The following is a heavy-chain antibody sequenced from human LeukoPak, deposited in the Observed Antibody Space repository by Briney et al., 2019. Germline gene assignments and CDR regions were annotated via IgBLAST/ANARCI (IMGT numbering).Heavy chain of an antibody. CDR3: VGDGSGSYYTYYFDY. D-gene: IGHD3-10*01. CDR1: GGTFSSYA. J-gene: IGHJ4*02. V-gene: IGHV1-69*05. Sequence: ASVKVSCKASGGTFSSYAISWVRQAPGQGLEWMGRIIPIFGTANYAQKFQGRVTITTDESTSTAYMELSSLRSEDTAVYYCVGDGSGSYYTYYFDYWGQGTLVTVSS. CDR2: IIPIFGTA.